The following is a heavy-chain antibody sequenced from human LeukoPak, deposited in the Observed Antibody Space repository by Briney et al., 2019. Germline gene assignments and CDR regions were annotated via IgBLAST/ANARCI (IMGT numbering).Heavy chain of an antibody. CDR3: TRDLMDYDVSTGLHHYYMDV. CDR2: INGDGRNI. CDR1: GFTFSSYW. V-gene: IGHV3-74*01. J-gene: IGHJ6*02. Sequence: GGSLRLSCVASGFTFSSYWMHWVRQDPRKGLVWVSRINGDGRNINYADSVRGRFTISRGNAKNTLYLQMNTLRVEDTAVYYCTRDLMDYDVSTGLHHYYMDVWGQGTTVTVSS. D-gene: IGHD3-9*01.